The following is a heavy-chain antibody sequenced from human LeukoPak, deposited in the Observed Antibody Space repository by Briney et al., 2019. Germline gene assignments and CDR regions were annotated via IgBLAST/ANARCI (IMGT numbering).Heavy chain of an antibody. J-gene: IGHJ4*02. V-gene: IGHV3-48*04. Sequence: GGSLRLSCAASGFTFSSYSMNWVRQAPGKGLEWVSYISSRSTTIYYADSVKGRFTISRDNAKNSLYLQMNSLRVDDTAVYFCARRVGARYFDYWGRGTLVTVSS. CDR3: ARRVGARYFDY. D-gene: IGHD1-26*01. CDR1: GFTFSSYS. CDR2: ISSRSTTI.